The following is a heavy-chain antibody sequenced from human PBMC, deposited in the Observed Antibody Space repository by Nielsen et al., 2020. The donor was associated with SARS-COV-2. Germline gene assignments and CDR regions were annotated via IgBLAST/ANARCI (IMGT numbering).Heavy chain of an antibody. CDR3: ARALERIAIDY. CDR1: GFTFSSYS. D-gene: IGHD1-1*01. V-gene: IGHV3-21*01. Sequence: GVLKISCAASGFTFSSYSTNWVRQAPGKGLEWVSSISSSSSYIYYADSVKGRFTISRDNAKNSLYLQMNSLRAEDTAVYYCARALERIAIDYWGQGTLVTVSS. J-gene: IGHJ4*02. CDR2: ISSSSSYI.